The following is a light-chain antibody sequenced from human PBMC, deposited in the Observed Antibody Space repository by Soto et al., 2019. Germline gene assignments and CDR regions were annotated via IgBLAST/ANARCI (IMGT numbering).Light chain of an antibody. CDR1: SSNIGNHY. Sequence: QSVLTQPPSVSSAPGQRVTISCSGSSSNIGNHYVSWYQQLPGTAPKLLIFRNNNRPSGVPDRFSGSKSGTSASLAITGLQAEDEADYYCQSYDSSLSAYVFATGTKVTVL. J-gene: IGLJ1*01. CDR3: QSYDSSLSAYV. V-gene: IGLV1-40*01. CDR2: RNN.